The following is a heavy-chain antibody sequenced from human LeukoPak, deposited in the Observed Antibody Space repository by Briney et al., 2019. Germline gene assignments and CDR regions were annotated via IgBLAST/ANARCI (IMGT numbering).Heavy chain of an antibody. V-gene: IGHV4-59*13. CDR1: GASIINYY. J-gene: IGHJ4*02. D-gene: IGHD3-16*01. CDR2: ISSSGST. CDR3: ARVGRGDHSWGSYYCDH. Sequence: SETLSLTCTVAGASIINYYWTWIRQPPGKGLEWIGYISSSGSTSYNPSLKSRVTMSVDTSKNQFSLKLRSVTAADTAVYYCARVGRGDHSWGSYYCDHWGQGTLVSVSS.